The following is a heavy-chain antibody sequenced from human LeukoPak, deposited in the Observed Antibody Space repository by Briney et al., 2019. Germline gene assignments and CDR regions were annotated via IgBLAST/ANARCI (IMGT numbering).Heavy chain of an antibody. V-gene: IGHV3-30-3*01. CDR2: ISYDGSNK. Sequence: GGSLRLSCAASGFTFSSYAMHWVSQAPGKGLEWVAAISYDGSNKYYADSVKGRFTISRDNSKNTLYLQMNSLRAEEMAVYYCARAAETPDYWGQGTLVTVSS. CDR3: ARAAETPDY. CDR1: GFTFSSYA. J-gene: IGHJ4*02.